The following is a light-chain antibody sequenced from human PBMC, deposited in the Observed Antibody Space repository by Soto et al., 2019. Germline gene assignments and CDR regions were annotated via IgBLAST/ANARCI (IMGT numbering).Light chain of an antibody. Sequence: QSALTQPPSASGSPGQSVTISCTGTSGDVGAYNYDSWYQQHPGKAPKLMIYEVNKRPSGVPDRFFGTKSGNTASLIVSGLQAEDEADYYCSSYAGSSIIFGTGTKLTVL. J-gene: IGLJ1*01. CDR2: EVN. CDR1: SGDVGAYNY. CDR3: SSYAGSSII. V-gene: IGLV2-8*01.